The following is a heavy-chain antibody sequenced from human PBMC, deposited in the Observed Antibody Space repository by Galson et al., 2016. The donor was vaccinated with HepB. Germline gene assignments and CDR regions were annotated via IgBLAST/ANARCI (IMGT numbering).Heavy chain of an antibody. CDR1: GFTFGDYA. D-gene: IGHD5-18*01. J-gene: IGHJ4*02. V-gene: IGHV3-49*03. CDR2: IGSKAYAETT. CDR3: TTVTRNYGYGPLRY. Sequence: SLRLSCAASGFTFGDYAMSWFRKAPGKRLEYIGFIGSKAYAETTEYAASVEGTFTISRDDSKSSVYLQMNSLKIEDTAIYYCTTVTRNYGYGPLRYWGQGTLVTVSS.